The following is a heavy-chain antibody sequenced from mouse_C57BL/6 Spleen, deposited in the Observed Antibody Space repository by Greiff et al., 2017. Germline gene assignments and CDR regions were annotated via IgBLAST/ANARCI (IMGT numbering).Heavy chain of an antibody. CDR2: INYDGSST. CDR1: GFTFSDYY. Sequence: EVMLVESEGGLVQPGSSMKLSCTASGFTFSDYYMAWVRQVPEKGLEWVANINYDGSSTYYLDSLKSRFIISRDNAKNILYLQMSSLKSEDTATYYCARRGYSNYAMDYWGQGTSVTVSS. D-gene: IGHD2-5*01. CDR3: ARRGYSNYAMDY. J-gene: IGHJ4*01. V-gene: IGHV5-16*02.